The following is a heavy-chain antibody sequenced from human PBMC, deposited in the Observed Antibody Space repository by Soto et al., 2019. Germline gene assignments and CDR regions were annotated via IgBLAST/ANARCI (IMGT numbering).Heavy chain of an antibody. J-gene: IGHJ4*02. CDR2: SKNKADSYTT. V-gene: IGHV3-72*01. CDR3: TVWGWGNDFCAA. Sequence: EVQLVESGGGLVQPGGSLRLSCAASGFTFSDHYMDWVRQAPGKGLEWVGRSKNKADSYTTEYAASVKGRVTISRDGSKNTMYLQMHSMKTEDTDVYYCTVWGWGNDFCAAWGQGILVTVSS. CDR1: GFTFSDHY. D-gene: IGHD3-16*01.